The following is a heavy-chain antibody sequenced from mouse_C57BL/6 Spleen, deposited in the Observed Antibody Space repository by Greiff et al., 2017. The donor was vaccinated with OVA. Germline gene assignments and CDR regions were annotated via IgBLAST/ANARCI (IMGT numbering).Heavy chain of an antibody. Sequence: QVQLQQPGAELVRPGSSVKLSCKASGYTFTSYWMHWVKQRPIQGLEWIGNIDPSDSETHYNQKFKDKATLTVDKSSSTAYMQLSSLTSEDSAVDYCARGYYGSSDGAYWGQGTLVTVSA. CDR3: ARGYYGSSDGAY. CDR1: GYTFTSYW. CDR2: IDPSDSET. J-gene: IGHJ3*01. V-gene: IGHV1-52*01. D-gene: IGHD1-1*01.